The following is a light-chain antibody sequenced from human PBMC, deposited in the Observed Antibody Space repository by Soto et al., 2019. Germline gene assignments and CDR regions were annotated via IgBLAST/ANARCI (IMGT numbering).Light chain of an antibody. CDR1: QGISSA. CDR3: QQFSNYPLT. Sequence: AIELTQSPCSLSASVGDRVTITCRASQGISSALAWYQQNPGKAPKLLIYDASSLASGVPARFSGSGSGTDFTLTISSLQPEDFATYHCQQFSNYPLTFGEGTKVEIK. CDR2: DAS. J-gene: IGKJ4*01. V-gene: IGKV1D-13*01.